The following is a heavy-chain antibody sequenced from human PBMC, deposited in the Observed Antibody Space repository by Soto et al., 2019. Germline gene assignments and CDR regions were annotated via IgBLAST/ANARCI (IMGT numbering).Heavy chain of an antibody. D-gene: IGHD6-19*01. J-gene: IGHJ4*02. CDR3: AKDRIPGWYTDFDY. CDR2: ISDSGGNT. V-gene: IGHV3-23*01. CDR1: GVTFSNYA. Sequence: GGSLRLSCAASGVTFSNYAMSWVRQAPGRGLEWFSAISDSGGNTNYVDSVKGRFTISRDNSKNTLYLQMNRLRAEDTAVYYCAKDRIPGWYTDFDYWGQGTLVTVS.